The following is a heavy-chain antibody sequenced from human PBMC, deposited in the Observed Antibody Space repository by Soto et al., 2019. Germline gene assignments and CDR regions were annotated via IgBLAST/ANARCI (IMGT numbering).Heavy chain of an antibody. CDR1: GGTFSSYT. Sequence: QVQLVQSGAEVKKPGSSVKVSCKASGGTFSSYTISWVRQAPGQGLEWMGRIIPILGIANYAQKFQGRVTITAAKSTSPTYMALGSLRSEDTAVYYCARDSRPYDILTGFHYCCYYGMDVWGQGTTVTVSS. D-gene: IGHD3-9*01. V-gene: IGHV1-69*08. CDR3: ARDSRPYDILTGFHYCCYYGMDV. J-gene: IGHJ6*02. CDR2: IIPILGIA.